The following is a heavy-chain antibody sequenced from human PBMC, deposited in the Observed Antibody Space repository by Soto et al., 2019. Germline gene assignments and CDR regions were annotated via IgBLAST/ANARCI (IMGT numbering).Heavy chain of an antibody. V-gene: IGHV3-23*01. Sequence: EVQLLESGGGLVQPGGSLRLSCAASGFTFSSYAMSWVRQAPGKGLEWVSAISDSGGSTYYADSVKGRFTISRDNSKNTMYLQMNSLRAKDTAAYYCAKDTKYCSSTTCYLGRGRFDYWGQGTLVTVSS. CDR1: GFTFSSYA. CDR2: ISDSGGST. J-gene: IGHJ4*02. D-gene: IGHD2-2*01. CDR3: AKDTKYCSSTTCYLGRGRFDY.